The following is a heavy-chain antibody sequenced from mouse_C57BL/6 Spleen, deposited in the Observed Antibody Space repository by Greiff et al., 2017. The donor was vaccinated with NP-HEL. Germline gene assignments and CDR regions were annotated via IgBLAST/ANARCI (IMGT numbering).Heavy chain of an antibody. J-gene: IGHJ4*01. CDR2: IHPNSGST. CDR1: GYTFTSYW. D-gene: IGHD1-1*01. Sequence: QVQLQQPGAELVKPGASVKLSCKASGYTFTSYWMHWVKQRPGQGLEWIGMIHPNSGSTNYNEKFKSKATLTVDKSSSTAYMQLSSLTSEDSAVYYCARGGFCTVVAMYAMDYWGQGTSVTVSS. CDR3: ARGGFCTVVAMYAMDY. V-gene: IGHV1-64*01.